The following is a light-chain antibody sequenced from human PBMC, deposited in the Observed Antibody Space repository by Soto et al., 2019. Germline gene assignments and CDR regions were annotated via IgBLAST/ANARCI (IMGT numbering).Light chain of an antibody. Sequence: ETVLTQSPATLSLSPGERATLSCRASQSVSSYLAWYQQKPGQAPRLLIYDASNRATGIPARFSGSGSGTDFTLTISSLEPEDFAVYYCQQRSNWLWTFGQGTKVEIK. V-gene: IGKV3-11*01. J-gene: IGKJ1*01. CDR1: QSVSSY. CDR3: QQRSNWLWT. CDR2: DAS.